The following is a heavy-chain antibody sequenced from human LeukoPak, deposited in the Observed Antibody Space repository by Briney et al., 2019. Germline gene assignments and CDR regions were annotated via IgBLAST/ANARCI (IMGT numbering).Heavy chain of an antibody. V-gene: IGHV4-39*01. CDR2: IYYIGST. J-gene: IGHJ5*02. Sequence: PSETLSLTCTVSGGSISSSRYYWGWIRQPPGKGLVWIGWIYYIGSTYYNPSLKSRLTISVDTSKNQFSLKLSSVTAADTAVYYCPRQSLGYCSSTSCYKVWFDPWGQGTLVTVSS. D-gene: IGHD2-2*02. CDR1: GGSISSSRYY. CDR3: PRQSLGYCSSTSCYKVWFDP.